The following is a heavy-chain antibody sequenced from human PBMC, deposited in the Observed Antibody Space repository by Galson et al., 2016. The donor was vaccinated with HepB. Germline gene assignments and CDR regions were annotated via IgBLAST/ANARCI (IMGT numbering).Heavy chain of an antibody. J-gene: IGHJ4*02. Sequence: SLRLSCAASGFSFSTHAMSWVRRAPGKGLEWLSSVSGSGASTYYADSVKGRFSISRDNSESTLDLQMNSLRAEDTAIYYCAKLSVAAPCNVFSFDYWGQGTLVTVSS. V-gene: IGHV3-23*01. CDR3: AKLSVAAPCNVFSFDY. D-gene: IGHD6-13*01. CDR2: VSGSGAST. CDR1: GFSFSTHA.